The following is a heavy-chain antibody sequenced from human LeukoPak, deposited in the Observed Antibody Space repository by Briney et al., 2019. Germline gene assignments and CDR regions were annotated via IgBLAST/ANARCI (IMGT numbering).Heavy chain of an antibody. CDR3: ARDGYSSSADFDY. CDR1: GFTFSSYS. CDR2: ISSSSSYI. Sequence: GGSLRLSCAASGFTFSSYSMNWVRQAPGKGLEWVSSISSSSSYIYYADSVKGRFAIFRDNAKNSLYLQMNSLRAEDTAVYYCARDGYSSSADFDYWGQGTLVTVSS. D-gene: IGHD6-13*01. J-gene: IGHJ4*02. V-gene: IGHV3-21*01.